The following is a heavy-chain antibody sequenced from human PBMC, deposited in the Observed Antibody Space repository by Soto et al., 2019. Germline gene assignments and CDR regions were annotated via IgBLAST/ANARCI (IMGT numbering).Heavy chain of an antibody. J-gene: IGHJ4*02. CDR1: GYSFTSVD. V-gene: IGHV1-8*01. D-gene: IGHD1-26*01. Sequence: ALVKVSWKGSGYSFTSVDINWVRQTAGQGLEWMGWMQPSTGRTGYAQKFQGRVTMTRDTSINTAYMELTTLTSDDTAFYYCARGVSAGVDYWGQGTLVTVSS. CDR2: MQPSTGRT. CDR3: ARGVSAGVDY.